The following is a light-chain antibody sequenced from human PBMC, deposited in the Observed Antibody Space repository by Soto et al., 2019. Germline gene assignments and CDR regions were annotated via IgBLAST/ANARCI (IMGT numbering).Light chain of an antibody. CDR2: SNN. Sequence: QPVLTQPPSASGTPGQRVTISCSGSSSNIGSNSANWYQQLPGTAPKLLIYSNNQRRSGVPDRFSGSKSGTSATLAISGLQSEDEADYYCTSWDDSVHGPLFGGGTKLTVL. CDR3: TSWDDSVHGPL. CDR1: SSNIGSNS. J-gene: IGLJ2*01. V-gene: IGLV1-44*01.